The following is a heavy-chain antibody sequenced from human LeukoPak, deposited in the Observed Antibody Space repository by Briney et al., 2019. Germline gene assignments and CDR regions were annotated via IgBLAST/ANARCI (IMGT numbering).Heavy chain of an antibody. CDR2: ISDSGGIT. D-gene: IGHD2-15*01. Sequence: QPGGSLRLSCAVSGITLSNYGMSWVRQAPGKGLEWVAGISDSGGITNYADSVKGRFTISRDNPKNTLYLQMNSLRVEDTAVYFCAKRGVVIRVILVGFHKEAYYFVSWGQGARVTVSS. CDR3: AKRGVVIRVILVGFHKEAYYFVS. V-gene: IGHV3-23*01. CDR1: GITLSNYG. J-gene: IGHJ4*02.